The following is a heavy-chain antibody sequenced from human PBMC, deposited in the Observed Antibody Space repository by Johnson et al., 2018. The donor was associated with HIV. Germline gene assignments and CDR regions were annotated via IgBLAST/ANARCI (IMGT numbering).Heavy chain of an antibody. CDR2: IYSDGST. Sequence: HLVESGGGLAQPGGSLRLSCAASGFTVSGNYMNWVRQAPGKGLEWVSVIYSDGSTYYADSVQGRFTLSRDNSKNTLYLQMNSLRAEDTAVYYCAREPRGPSSGSRIQDAFDIWGQGTMVTVSS. CDR3: AREPRGPSSGSRIQDAFDI. J-gene: IGHJ3*02. V-gene: IGHV3-66*01. CDR1: GFTVSGNY. D-gene: IGHD3-10*01.